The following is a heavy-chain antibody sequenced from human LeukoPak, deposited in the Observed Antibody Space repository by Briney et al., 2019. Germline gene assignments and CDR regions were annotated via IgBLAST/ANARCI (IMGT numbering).Heavy chain of an antibody. Sequence: ASVKVSCKASGYTFTSYYMHWVRQAPGQGLEWMGWINPNSGGTNYAQKFQGRVTMTRDTSISTAYMELSRLRSDDTAVYYCARGPYGDYPAHFDYWGQGTLVTVSS. CDR2: INPNSGGT. D-gene: IGHD4-17*01. CDR1: GYTFTSYY. J-gene: IGHJ4*02. CDR3: ARGPYGDYPAHFDY. V-gene: IGHV1-2*02.